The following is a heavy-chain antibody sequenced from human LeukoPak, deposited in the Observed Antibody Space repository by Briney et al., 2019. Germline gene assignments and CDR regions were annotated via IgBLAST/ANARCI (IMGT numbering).Heavy chain of an antibody. CDR1: GGSISSYY. Sequence: PSETLSLTCTVSGGSISSYYWSWIRQPPGKGLEWIGYIYYSGSTNYNPSLKSRVTISVDTSKNQFSLKLSSVTAADTAVYYCARTGIAARSLGGPREYYFDYWGQGTLVTVSS. CDR3: ARTGIAARSLGGPREYYFDY. CDR2: IYYSGST. D-gene: IGHD6-6*01. V-gene: IGHV4-59*01. J-gene: IGHJ4*02.